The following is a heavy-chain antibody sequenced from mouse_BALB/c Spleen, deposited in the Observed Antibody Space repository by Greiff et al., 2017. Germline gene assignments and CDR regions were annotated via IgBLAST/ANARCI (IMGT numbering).Heavy chain of an antibody. J-gene: IGHJ4*01. D-gene: IGHD4-1*01. CDR2: IYPGNGDT. V-gene: IGHV1-12*01. CDR3: ARGDWDGAMDY. Sequence: LQQPGAELVKPGASVKMSCKASGYTFTSYNMHWVKQTPGQGLEWIGAIYPGNGDTSYNQKFKGKATLTADKSSSTGYMQLSSLTSEDSAVYYCARGDWDGAMDYWGQGTSVTVSS. CDR1: GYTFTSYN.